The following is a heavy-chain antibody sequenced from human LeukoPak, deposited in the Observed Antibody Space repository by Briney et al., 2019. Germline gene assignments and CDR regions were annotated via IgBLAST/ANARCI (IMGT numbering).Heavy chain of an antibody. CDR1: GYSFSSYS. CDR3: ARLGTYCGGDCTNWYFDL. CDR2: IHPGDSDT. J-gene: IGHJ2*01. V-gene: IGHV5-51*01. D-gene: IGHD2-21*02. Sequence: GESLKISCKGSGYSFSSYSIGWGRQMPGKGLEWIGIIHPGDSDTRYTPSFQGQVTISADKSISTASLQWSSLKASDTAMYYCARLGTYCGGDCTNWYFDLWGRGTLVTVSS.